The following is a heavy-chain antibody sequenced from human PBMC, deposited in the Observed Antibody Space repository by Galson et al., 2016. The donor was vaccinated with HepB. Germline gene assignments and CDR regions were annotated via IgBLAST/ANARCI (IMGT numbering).Heavy chain of an antibody. J-gene: IGHJ3*02. CDR2: VDYTGNT. D-gene: IGHD5-12*01. CDR3: ARGRGVKEGDVVATRVGQGFDI. CDR1: GGSISSSSYY. V-gene: IGHV4-39*07. Sequence: SETLSLTCTVSGGSISSSSYYWGWIRQPPGKGLEWIGIVDYTGNTYHNPSLKSRVTISVDTSKIPFSLKLGSVTAADTAVYYCARGRGVKEGDVVATRVGQGFDIWGQGTMVTVSS.